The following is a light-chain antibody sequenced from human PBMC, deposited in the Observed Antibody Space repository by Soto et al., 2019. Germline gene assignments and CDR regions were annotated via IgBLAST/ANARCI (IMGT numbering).Light chain of an antibody. J-gene: IGLJ2*01. CDR1: SSDVGSYNL. V-gene: IGLV2-23*01. Sequence: QSALTQPASVSGSPGQSITISCTGTSSDVGSYNLVSWYQQHPGKAPKLMIYEGSKRPSGVSNRFSGSKSGNTASLTISGLLAEDEADCCCCSYAGSSTSVVFGGGTKVTVL. CDR2: EGS. CDR3: CSYAGSSTSVV.